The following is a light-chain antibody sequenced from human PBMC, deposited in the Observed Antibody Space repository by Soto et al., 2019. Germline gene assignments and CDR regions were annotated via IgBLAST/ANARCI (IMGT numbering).Light chain of an antibody. J-gene: IGKJ1*01. V-gene: IGKV1-9*01. CDR1: QTISSY. Sequence: IHMTQSPSTLSGSVGYRVTITCRASQTISSYLAWYQQKPGKAPNLLIHTASTLQSGVPSRFSGSGSGTEFTLTISSLQPEDVATYYCQKYDSDPRTFGQGTKVDIK. CDR2: TAS. CDR3: QKYDSDPRT.